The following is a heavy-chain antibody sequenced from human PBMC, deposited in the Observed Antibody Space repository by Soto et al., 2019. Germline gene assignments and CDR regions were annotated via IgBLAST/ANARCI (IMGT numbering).Heavy chain of an antibody. CDR2: ISAYSGNT. CDR3: ARDAPKWGSSGWYCFDY. D-gene: IGHD6-19*01. CDR1: GYTFTSYG. V-gene: IGHV1-18*01. Sequence: ASVKVSCKASGYTFTSYGISWVRQAPGQGLEWMGWISAYSGNTNYAQKLQGRVTMTTDTSTSTAYMELRSLRSDDTAVYYCARDAPKWGSSGWYCFDYWGQGTLVTVSS. J-gene: IGHJ4*02.